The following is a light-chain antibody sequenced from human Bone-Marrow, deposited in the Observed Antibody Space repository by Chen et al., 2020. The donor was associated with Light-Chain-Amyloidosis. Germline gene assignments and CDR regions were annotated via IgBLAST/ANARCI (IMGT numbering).Light chain of an antibody. CDR3: QSADSSGTYEVI. V-gene: IGLV3-25*03. J-gene: IGLJ2*01. Sequence: SYELTQPPSVSVSPGQTARITCSVADLPTKYAYWYQQKPGQAPVLVIHRDTERPSGISERFSGSSAGTTATLTISGGQAEDEADYHCQSADSSGTYEVICGGGTKLTVL. CDR1: DLPTKY. CDR2: RDT.